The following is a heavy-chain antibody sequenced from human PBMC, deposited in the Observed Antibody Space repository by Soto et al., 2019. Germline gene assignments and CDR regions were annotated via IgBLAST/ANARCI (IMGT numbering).Heavy chain of an antibody. V-gene: IGHV3-30-3*01. Sequence: QVQLVESGGGVVQPGGSLRLSCAASGFTFSTYSMPWVRQAPGKGLEWVAVISSDGSKTYYADSVKGRFTISRDNSKNPLYLQMNGLRPDDTAIYYCARDPLPLTYEAYYFAYWGQGALVTVSS. D-gene: IGHD3-22*01. CDR3: ARDPLPLTYEAYYFAY. CDR2: ISSDGSKT. CDR1: GFTFSTYS. J-gene: IGHJ4*02.